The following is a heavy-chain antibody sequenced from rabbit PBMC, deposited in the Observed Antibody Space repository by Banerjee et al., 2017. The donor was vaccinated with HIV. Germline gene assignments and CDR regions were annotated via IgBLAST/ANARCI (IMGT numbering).Heavy chain of an antibody. CDR1: GFSFSSSYY. Sequence: QSLEESGGDLVKPGASLTLTCTASGFSFSSSYYMCWVRQAPGKGLEWIACIYAGSSGSTYYASWAKGRFTISKTSSTTVTLQMTSLTAADTATYFCARYAGSSYVFNLWGPGTLVTVS. CDR3: ARYAGSSYVFNL. J-gene: IGHJ4*01. V-gene: IGHV1S40*01. CDR2: IYAGSSGST. D-gene: IGHD8-1*01.